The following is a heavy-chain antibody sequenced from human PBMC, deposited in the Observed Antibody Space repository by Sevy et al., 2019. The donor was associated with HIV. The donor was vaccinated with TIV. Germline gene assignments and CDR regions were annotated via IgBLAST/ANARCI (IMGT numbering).Heavy chain of an antibody. CDR3: AKGYCSGGSCYSGVYYYYMDV. D-gene: IGHD2-15*01. CDR2: ISWDGGST. Sequence: GGSLRLSCAASGFTFDDYTMHWVRQAPGKGLEWVSLISWDGGSTYYADSVKGRFTISRDNSKNSLYLQMNSLRTEDTALYYCAKGYCSGGSCYSGVYYYYMDVWGKGTTVTFSS. V-gene: IGHV3-43*01. CDR1: GFTFDDYT. J-gene: IGHJ6*03.